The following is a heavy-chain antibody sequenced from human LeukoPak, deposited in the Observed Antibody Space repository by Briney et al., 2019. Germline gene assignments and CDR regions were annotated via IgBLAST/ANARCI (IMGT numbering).Heavy chain of an antibody. Sequence: GGSLRLSCAASGFTFSTYWMHWVRQAPGKGLEWVANIKQDGSEKYYVDSVKGRFTISRDNAKNSLYLQMNSLRAEDTAVYYCAKDALISFRGAWSHSDYWGQGTLVTVSS. V-gene: IGHV3-7*03. CDR1: GFTFSTYW. CDR2: IKQDGSEK. CDR3: AKDALISFRGAWSHSDY. D-gene: IGHD2-15*01. J-gene: IGHJ4*02.